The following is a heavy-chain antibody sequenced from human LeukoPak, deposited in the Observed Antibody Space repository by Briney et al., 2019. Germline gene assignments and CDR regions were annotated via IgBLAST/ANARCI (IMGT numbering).Heavy chain of an antibody. V-gene: IGHV4-39*01. CDR1: GGSISSSSYY. CDR2: VYYGGYT. CDR3: ARQRADYLYHYLDV. J-gene: IGHJ6*03. Sequence: EPSETLSLTCTVSGGSISSSSYYWDWIRQPPGKGLEWIGNVYYGGYTFYNSSLESRVTISVDMSKNQFSLKLTSLTAADTAVYYCARQRADYLYHYLDVWGKGTSVTVSS.